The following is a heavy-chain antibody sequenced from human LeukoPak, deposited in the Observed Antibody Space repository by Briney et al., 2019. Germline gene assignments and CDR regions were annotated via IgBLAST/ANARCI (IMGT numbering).Heavy chain of an antibody. J-gene: IGHJ5*02. D-gene: IGHD3-22*01. CDR2: IYYSGST. CDR3: ARGPIVVVNWFDP. Sequence: SETLSLTCTVSGGSISSYYWSWIRQPPGKGLEGIGYIYYSGSTNYNPSLKSRVTISVDTSKNQFSLKLSSVTAADTAVYYCARGPIVVVNWFDPWGQGTLVTVSS. CDR1: GGSISSYY. V-gene: IGHV4-59*01.